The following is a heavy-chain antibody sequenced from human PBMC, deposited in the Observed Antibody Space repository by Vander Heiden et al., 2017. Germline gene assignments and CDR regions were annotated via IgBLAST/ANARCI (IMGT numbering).Heavy chain of an antibody. CDR2: IYSSGST. CDR1: SGSISSGDFH. Sequence: QVQLQEWGPRLVKPSQTLSLTCSVSSGSISSGDFHWSWIRQHPGKGLEWIGYIYSSGSTYYNPSLKSRITISLDTSKNQFSLRLSSVTAADTAVYYCARVEMATIDFDYWGQGTLVTVSS. J-gene: IGHJ4*02. D-gene: IGHD5-12*01. V-gene: IGHV4-31*03. CDR3: ARVEMATIDFDY.